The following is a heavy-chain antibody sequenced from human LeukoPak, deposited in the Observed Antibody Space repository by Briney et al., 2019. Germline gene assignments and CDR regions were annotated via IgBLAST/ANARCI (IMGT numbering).Heavy chain of an antibody. D-gene: IGHD5-24*01. CDR2: IYPGGSET. CDR3: ARASRDGYNQNFDH. Sequence: GESLKISRKGLGYSFSSYWNAWVRQRPGKGLEWMGIIYPGGSETRYDPSFQGQVTISADMSTSTAYLQWSSLRASDTAMYYCARASRDGYNQNFDHWGQGTLVTVSS. J-gene: IGHJ4*02. V-gene: IGHV5-51*01. CDR1: GYSFSSYW.